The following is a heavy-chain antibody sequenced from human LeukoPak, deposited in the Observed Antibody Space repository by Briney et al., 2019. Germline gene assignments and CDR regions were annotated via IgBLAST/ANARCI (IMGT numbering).Heavy chain of an antibody. CDR3: ARVHSYGNSDY. V-gene: IGHV4-34*01. Sequence: SETLSLTCIVSGVSISGHYWSWIRQPPGKGLEWIGEINHSGSTNYNPSLKSRVTISVDTSKNQSSLKLSSVTAADTAVYYCARVHSYGNSDYWGQGTLVTVSS. CDR1: GVSISGHY. D-gene: IGHD5-18*01. J-gene: IGHJ4*02. CDR2: INHSGST.